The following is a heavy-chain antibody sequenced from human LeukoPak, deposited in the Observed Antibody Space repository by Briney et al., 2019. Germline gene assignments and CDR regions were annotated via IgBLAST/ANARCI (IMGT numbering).Heavy chain of an antibody. J-gene: IGHJ2*01. CDR1: GFTFSSYW. D-gene: IGHD2-8*02. CDR2: IKQDGSEK. Sequence: PGGSLRFSCAASGFTFSSYWMSWVRQAPGKGLEWVANIKQDGSEKYYVDSVKGRFTISRDNAKNSLYLQMNSLRAEDTAVYYYASLVARAPLWYFDLWGRGTLVTVSS. CDR3: ASLVARAPLWYFDL. V-gene: IGHV3-7*01.